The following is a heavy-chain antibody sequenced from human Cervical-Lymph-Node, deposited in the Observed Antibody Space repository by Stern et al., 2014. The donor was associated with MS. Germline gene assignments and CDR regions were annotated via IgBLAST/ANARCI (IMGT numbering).Heavy chain of an antibody. J-gene: IGHJ5*02. CDR1: GIDFSDYY. CDR2: ISYSGKNK. CDR3: ARDFNWGNSGSYDA. Sequence: QVQLVQSGGGVVKPGGSLRLSCAVSGIDFSDYYMAWVRQAPGQGLEWISYISYSGKNKNYADSVKGRFTISRDNANNSVYLQMDSLRSEDTAFYYCARDFNWGNSGSYDAWGQGTLVTVSS. V-gene: IGHV3-11*01. D-gene: IGHD6-19*01.